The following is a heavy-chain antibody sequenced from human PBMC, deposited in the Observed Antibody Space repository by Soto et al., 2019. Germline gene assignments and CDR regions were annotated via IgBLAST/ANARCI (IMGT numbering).Heavy chain of an antibody. Sequence: QVQLVQSGAEVKKPGSSVNVSCKTSGGTFGNTAVTWVRQAPGQGLEWMGGIVPMFGTANYAQKFQGRVTITAYESTNTAYMELRSLRSDDTAVYYCARDGDPGYTFWSGPLGGGRFDPWGQGTLVTVSS. CDR2: IVPMFGTA. D-gene: IGHD3-3*01. V-gene: IGHV1-69*12. J-gene: IGHJ5*02. CDR1: GGTFGNTA. CDR3: ARDGDPGYTFWSGPLGGGRFDP.